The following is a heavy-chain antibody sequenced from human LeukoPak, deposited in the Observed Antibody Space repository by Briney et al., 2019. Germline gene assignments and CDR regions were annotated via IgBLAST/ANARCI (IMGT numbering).Heavy chain of an antibody. J-gene: IGHJ3*02. CDR1: GFTFSYYA. Sequence: PGGSLRLSCAASGFTFSYYAMHWVRQAPGKGLEYVSTISSNGLTTYYGDSVKGRFTVSRDNSKNTLYLQMGSLRPEDTAVYYCARRVAVARRDAFDIWGQGTMVTVSS. D-gene: IGHD6-19*01. CDR2: ISSNGLTT. CDR3: ARRVAVARRDAFDI. V-gene: IGHV3-64*02.